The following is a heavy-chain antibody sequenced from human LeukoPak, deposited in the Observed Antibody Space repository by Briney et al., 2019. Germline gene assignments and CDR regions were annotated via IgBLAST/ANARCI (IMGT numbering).Heavy chain of an antibody. CDR2: ITTSSTYI. J-gene: IGHJ4*02. CDR3: ARELAPSP. D-gene: IGHD6-6*01. CDR1: GFSFSTYN. Sequence: PGGSLRLSCAASGFSFSTYNMNWVRQAPGKGLEWVSSITTSSTYIYYADSVKGRFTISRDNAKNSLYLQMNSLRAEDTAVYYCARELAPSPWGQGTLVTVSS. V-gene: IGHV3-21*01.